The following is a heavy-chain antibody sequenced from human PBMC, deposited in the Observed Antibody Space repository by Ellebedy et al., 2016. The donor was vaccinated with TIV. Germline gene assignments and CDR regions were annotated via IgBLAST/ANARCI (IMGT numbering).Heavy chain of an antibody. CDR2: IYTSGST. CDR3: ARELSCSGGSCYPQALGY. J-gene: IGHJ4*02. D-gene: IGHD2-15*01. Sequence: SETLSLXCTVSGGSISSYYWSWIRQPAGKGLEWIGRIYTSGSTNYNPSLKSRVTISVDTSKNQFSLKLSSVTAADTAVYYCARELSCSGGSCYPQALGYWGQGTLVTVSS. V-gene: IGHV4-4*07. CDR1: GGSISSYY.